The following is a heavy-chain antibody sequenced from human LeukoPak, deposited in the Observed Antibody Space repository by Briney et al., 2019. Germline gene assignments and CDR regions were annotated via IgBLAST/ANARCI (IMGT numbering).Heavy chain of an antibody. J-gene: IGHJ4*02. CDR3: AREVIQLWSDY. CDR2: ISSSSSYI. D-gene: IGHD5-18*01. V-gene: IGHV3-21*01. Sequence: GGSLRLSCAASGFTFSSYSMNWVRQAPGKGLEWVSSISSSSSYIYYADSVKGRFTISRDNAKNSLYLQMNSLRAEDTAVYYCAREVIQLWSDYWGQGTLVTVAS. CDR1: GFTFSSYS.